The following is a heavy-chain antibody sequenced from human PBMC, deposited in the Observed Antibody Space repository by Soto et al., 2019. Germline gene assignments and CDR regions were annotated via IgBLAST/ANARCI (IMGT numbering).Heavy chain of an antibody. D-gene: IGHD3-10*01. J-gene: IGHJ6*02. CDR2: IYPGDSDT. Sequence: GLPLNIFCTGSVYLFSRPWTGWVRHLPGKVLEWTGIIYPGDSDTRYSPSFQGQVTISADKSISTAYLQCSSLKASDTPMYYCARALGSLVRGVLAPKGATMDVWGQGTTVTDYS. V-gene: IGHV5-51*01. CDR1: VYLFSRPW. CDR3: ARALGSLVRGVLAPKGATMDV.